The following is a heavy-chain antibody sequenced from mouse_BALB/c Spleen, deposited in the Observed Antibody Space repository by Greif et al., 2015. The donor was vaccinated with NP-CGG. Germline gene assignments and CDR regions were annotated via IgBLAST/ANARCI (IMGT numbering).Heavy chain of an antibody. CDR2: INPSTGYT. V-gene: IGHV1-7*01. Sequence: QVQLQQSGAELAKPGASVKMSCKASGYTFTSYWMHWVKQRPGQGLEWIGYINPSTGYTEYNQKFKDKATLTADKSSSTAYMQLSSMTSEDSAVYYCARNVQRYFDVWGAGTTVTVSS. J-gene: IGHJ1*01. CDR3: ARNVQRYFDV. CDR1: GYTFTSYW.